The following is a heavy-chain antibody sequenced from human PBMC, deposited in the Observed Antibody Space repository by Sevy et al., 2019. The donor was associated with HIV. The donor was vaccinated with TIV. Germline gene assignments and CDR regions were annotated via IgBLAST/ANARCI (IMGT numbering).Heavy chain of an antibody. Sequence: SETLSLTCTVSGDSINTYYWSWIRQPPGKGLEWIGYVSHSGNTNYNPSLKSRDYMSVDTSTNQFSLKVKYVTAADTVVYYWARLRWDLVVVPGATPGCYFDSWGQGTLVTVSS. CDR3: ARLRWDLVVVPGATPGCYFDS. V-gene: IGHV4-59*08. CDR1: GDSINTYY. CDR2: VSHSGNT. D-gene: IGHD2-2*02. J-gene: IGHJ4*02.